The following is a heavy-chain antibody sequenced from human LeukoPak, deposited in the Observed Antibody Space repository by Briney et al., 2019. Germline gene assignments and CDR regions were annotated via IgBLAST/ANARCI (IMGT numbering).Heavy chain of an antibody. CDR2: MNPNSGNT. CDR1: GYTFTSYD. J-gene: IGHJ6*03. CDR3: ARGLSSSWYSYYYYMDV. D-gene: IGHD6-13*01. Sequence: AAVTVSCKASGYTFTSYDINWVRQATGQGLEWMGWMNPNSGNTGYAQKFQGRVTMTRNTSISTAYMELSSLRSEDTAVYYCARGLSSSWYSYYYYMDVWGKGTTVTISS. V-gene: IGHV1-8*01.